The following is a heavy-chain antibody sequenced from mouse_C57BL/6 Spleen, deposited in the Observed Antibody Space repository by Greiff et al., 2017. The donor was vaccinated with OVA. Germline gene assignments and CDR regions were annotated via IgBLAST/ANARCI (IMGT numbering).Heavy chain of an antibody. V-gene: IGHV1-42*01. CDR3: ARSYDGYYERFAY. CDR2: INPSTGGT. Sequence: VQLQQSGPELVKPGASVKISCKASGYSFTGYYMNGVEQSPEKSLEWIGEINPSTGGTTYNQKFKAKATLTVDKSSSTAYMQLKSLTSEDSAVYYCARSYDGYYERFAYWGQGTLVTVSA. D-gene: IGHD2-3*01. CDR1: GYSFTGYY. J-gene: IGHJ3*01.